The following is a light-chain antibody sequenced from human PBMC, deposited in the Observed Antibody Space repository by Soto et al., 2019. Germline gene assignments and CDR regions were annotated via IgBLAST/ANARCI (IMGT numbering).Light chain of an antibody. CDR3: QQYGSSPLT. Sequence: EIVLTQSQGPLSLSPGERATLSCRASQTVSSAFLAWYQQKPGQAPRILIYGASNRATSIPDRLSGSGSRTYCTLTISTAEPEDSAVHYWQQYGSSPLTFGQGTRLEIK. CDR1: QTVSSAF. V-gene: IGKV3-20*01. J-gene: IGKJ5*01. CDR2: GAS.